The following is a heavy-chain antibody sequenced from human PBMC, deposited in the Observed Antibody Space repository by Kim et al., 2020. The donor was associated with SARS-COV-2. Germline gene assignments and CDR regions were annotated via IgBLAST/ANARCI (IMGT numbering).Heavy chain of an antibody. CDR3: ARSTDLWFGELLIPRYGMDV. CDR1: GYTFTSYY. D-gene: IGHD3-10*01. Sequence: ASVKVSCKASGYTFTSYYMHWVRQAPGQGLEWMGIINPSGGSTSYAQKFQGRVTMTRDTSTSTVYMELSSLRSEDTAVYYCARSTDLWFGELLIPRYGMDVWGQGTTVTVSS. CDR2: INPSGGST. V-gene: IGHV1-46*01. J-gene: IGHJ6*02.